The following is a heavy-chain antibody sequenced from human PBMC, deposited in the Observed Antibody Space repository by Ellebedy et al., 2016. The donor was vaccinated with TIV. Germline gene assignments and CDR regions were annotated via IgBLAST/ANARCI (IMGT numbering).Heavy chain of an antibody. J-gene: IGHJ6*02. D-gene: IGHD1-1*01. Sequence: GESLKISXAASGFTFSSYSMNWVRQAPGKGLEWVSSISSSSSYIYYADSVKGRFTISRDNAKNSLYLQMNSLRAEDTAVYYCARGRYKGTTGDGHYYYYGMDVWGQGTTVTVSS. CDR2: ISSSSSYI. CDR1: GFTFSSYS. CDR3: ARGRYKGTTGDGHYYYYGMDV. V-gene: IGHV3-21*01.